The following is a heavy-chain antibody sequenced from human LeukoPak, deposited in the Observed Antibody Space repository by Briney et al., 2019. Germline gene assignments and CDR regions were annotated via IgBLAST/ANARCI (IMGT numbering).Heavy chain of an antibody. V-gene: IGHV4-59*01. D-gene: IGHD3-10*01. CDR1: GGSISSYY. CDR2: IYYSGST. J-gene: IGHJ4*02. CDR3: ARDVGFNLKFGFDY. Sequence: SETLSLTCTVSGGSISSYYWSWIRQPPGKGLEWIGNIYYSGSTNYNPSLKSRVTISVDTSKNQFSLKLRSMTAADTAVYYCARDVGFNLKFGFDYWGQGTLVTVSS.